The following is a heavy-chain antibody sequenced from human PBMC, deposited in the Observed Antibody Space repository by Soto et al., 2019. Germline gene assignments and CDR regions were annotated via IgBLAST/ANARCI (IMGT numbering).Heavy chain of an antibody. D-gene: IGHD2-21*02. CDR2: IYHSGST. Sequence: SETLSLTCTVSGGSISSSSYYWGWIRQPPGKGLEWIGSIYHSGSTYYNPSLKSRVAISVDTSKNQFSLHLSSVTDTDTAVYYCAREDDGGDSLDVWGQGTTVTVSS. CDR1: GGSISSSSYY. CDR3: AREDDGGDSLDV. J-gene: IGHJ6*02. V-gene: IGHV4-39*02.